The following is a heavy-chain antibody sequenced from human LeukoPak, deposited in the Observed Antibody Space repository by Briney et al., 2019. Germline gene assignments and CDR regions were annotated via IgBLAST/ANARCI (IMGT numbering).Heavy chain of an antibody. CDR2: IYYSGST. V-gene: IGHV4-59*01. Sequence: PSETLSLTCTVSGGSISSYYWSWIRQPPGKGLEWIGYIYYSGSTNYNPSLKSRVTISVDTSKNQFSLKLSSVTAADTAVYYCARVVYSYGFVNWFYPWGQGSLVTV. D-gene: IGHD5-18*01. CDR3: ARVVYSYGFVNWFYP. J-gene: IGHJ5*02. CDR1: GGSISSYY.